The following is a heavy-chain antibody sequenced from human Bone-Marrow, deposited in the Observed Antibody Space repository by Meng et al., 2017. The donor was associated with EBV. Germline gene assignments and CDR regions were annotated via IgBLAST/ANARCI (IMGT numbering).Heavy chain of an antibody. CDR1: GVPFSSER. CDR2: ISSSSSYI. Sequence: EVQLVESGGGLVKPGGSLRLSCAGSGVPFSSERINWVRQAPGKGLEWVSSISSSSSYIYYADSVKGRFTISRDNAKNSLYLQMNSLRAEDTAVYYCAREGYCSSTSCYVVFYGSGSMGGWFDPWGQGTLVTVAS. D-gene: IGHD2-2*01. V-gene: IGHV3-21*01. J-gene: IGHJ5*02. CDR3: AREGYCSSTSCYVVFYGSGSMGGWFDP.